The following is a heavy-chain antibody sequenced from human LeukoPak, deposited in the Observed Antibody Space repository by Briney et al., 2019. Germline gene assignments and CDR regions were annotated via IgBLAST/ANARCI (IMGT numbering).Heavy chain of an antibody. CDR3: ARGRSPYTMVRGVIGWFDP. J-gene: IGHJ5*02. Sequence: ASVMVSCTASGYTFTSYDINWVRQATGQGLEWMGWMNPNSGNTGYAQKFQGRVTMTRNTSISTAYMELSSLRSEDTAVYYCARGRSPYTMVRGVIGWFDPWGQGTLVTVSS. CDR1: GYTFTSYD. CDR2: MNPNSGNT. V-gene: IGHV1-8*01. D-gene: IGHD3-10*01.